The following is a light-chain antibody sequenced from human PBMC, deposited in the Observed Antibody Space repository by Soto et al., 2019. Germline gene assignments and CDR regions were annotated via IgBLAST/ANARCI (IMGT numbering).Light chain of an antibody. CDR3: QFFGSSRYT. J-gene: IGKJ2*01. CDR1: QSISSSY. V-gene: IGKV3-20*01. Sequence: EIVLTQSPGTLSLSPGERATLACRASQSISSSYLAWYQQKPGQAPRLLIYGASSRATGIPDRFSGSGSGTEFTLTISRLEAEDFAVYYCQFFGSSRYTFGQGTKLEIK. CDR2: GAS.